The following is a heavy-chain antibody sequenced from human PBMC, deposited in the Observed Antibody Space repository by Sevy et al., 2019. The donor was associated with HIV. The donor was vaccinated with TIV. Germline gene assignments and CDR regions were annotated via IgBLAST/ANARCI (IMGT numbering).Heavy chain of an antibody. CDR1: GFTFSTYW. J-gene: IGHJ4*02. Sequence: GGSLRLSCAASGFTFSTYWMHWVRQTPGKGLVWVSRINTDGSTTTYADSVKGRFTISRDNAKKTLYLQMNRLRAEDTAVYYCARDSRYSGQGTLVTVSS. V-gene: IGHV3-74*01. CDR2: INTDGSTT. CDR3: ARDSRY.